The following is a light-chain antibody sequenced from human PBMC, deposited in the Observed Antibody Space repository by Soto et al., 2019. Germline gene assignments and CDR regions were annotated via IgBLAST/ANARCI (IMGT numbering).Light chain of an antibody. CDR1: QGIGDY. Sequence: DIQMTQSPSAMSASVGDRVTITCRASQGIGDYLAWFQQKPGKAPKRLIYAASSLQSGVPSRFSGSGSGTEFTLTISRLEPEDFATYYFLQHNSYPRTFGQGTKVEMK. CDR3: LQHNSYPRT. CDR2: AAS. J-gene: IGKJ1*01. V-gene: IGKV1-17*03.